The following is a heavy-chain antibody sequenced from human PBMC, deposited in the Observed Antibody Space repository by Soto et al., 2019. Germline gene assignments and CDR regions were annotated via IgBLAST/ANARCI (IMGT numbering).Heavy chain of an antibody. V-gene: IGHV4-34*01. CDR2: INHSGST. Sequence: SETLSLTCAVYGGSFSGYYWSWIRQPPGKGLEWIGEINHSGSTNYNPSLKSRVTISVDTSKNQFSLKLSSVTAADTAVYYCARAAGIAGARRAFDIWGQGTMVTVSS. CDR3: ARAAGIAGARRAFDI. D-gene: IGHD6-19*01. CDR1: GGSFSGYY. J-gene: IGHJ3*02.